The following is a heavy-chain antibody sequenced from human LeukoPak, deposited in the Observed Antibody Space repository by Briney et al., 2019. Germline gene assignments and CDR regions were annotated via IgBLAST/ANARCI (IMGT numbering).Heavy chain of an antibody. V-gene: IGHV1-69*05. D-gene: IGHD3-22*01. CDR1: GGTFSSYA. CDR2: IIPIFGTA. Sequence: SVKVSCKASGGTFSSYAISWVRQAPGQGLEWMGGIIPIFGTANYAQKLQGRVTMTTDTSTSTAYMELRSLRSDDTAVYYCARYYDSSGYWIDAFDIWGQGTMVTVSS. CDR3: ARYYDSSGYWIDAFDI. J-gene: IGHJ3*02.